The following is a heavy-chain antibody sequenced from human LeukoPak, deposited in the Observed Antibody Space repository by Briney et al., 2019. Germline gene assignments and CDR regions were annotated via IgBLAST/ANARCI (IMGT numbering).Heavy chain of an antibody. Sequence: ASVKVSCKASGYSFTSQAINWVRQAPGQGLEWMGWISTNTAGNPTYAQGFTGRFVFSLDTSVTTAYLQINSLKAEDTAVYYCAKEGPSSSYDSWGQGTLVTVSS. D-gene: IGHD2-2*01. CDR1: GYSFTSQA. V-gene: IGHV7-4-1*02. CDR2: ISTNTAGNP. CDR3: AKEGPSSSYDS. J-gene: IGHJ4*02.